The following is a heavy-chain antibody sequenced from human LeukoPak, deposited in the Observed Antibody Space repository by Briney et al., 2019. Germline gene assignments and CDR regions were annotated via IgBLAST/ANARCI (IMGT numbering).Heavy chain of an antibody. Sequence: SQTLSLTCTVSGGSISSGGYYWSWIRQHPGKGLEWIGYIYYSGSTYYNPSLKSRVTISVDTSKNQFSLKLSSVTAADTAVYYCARVKVVVAATRLVWFDPWGQGTLVTVSS. CDR1: GGSISSGGYY. CDR2: IYYSGST. D-gene: IGHD2-15*01. V-gene: IGHV4-31*03. CDR3: ARVKVVVAATRLVWFDP. J-gene: IGHJ5*02.